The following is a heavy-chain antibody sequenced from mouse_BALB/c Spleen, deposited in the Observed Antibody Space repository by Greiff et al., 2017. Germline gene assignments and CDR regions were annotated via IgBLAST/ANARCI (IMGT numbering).Heavy chain of an antibody. CDR3: ATDSSGLYYYAMDY. V-gene: IGHV1-14*01. CDR2: INPYNDGT. J-gene: IGHJ4*01. D-gene: IGHD3-2*01. Sequence: HLVESGPELVKPGASVKMSCKASGYTFTSYVMHWVKQKPGQGLEWIGYINPYNDGTKYNEKFKGKATLTSDKSSSTAYMELSSLTSEDSAVYYCATDSSGLYYYAMDYWGQGTSVTVSA. CDR1: GYTFTSYV.